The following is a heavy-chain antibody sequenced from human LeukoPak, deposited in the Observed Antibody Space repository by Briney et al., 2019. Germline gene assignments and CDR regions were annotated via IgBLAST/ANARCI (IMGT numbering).Heavy chain of an antibody. V-gene: IGHV1-69*05. CDR2: IIPIFGTA. D-gene: IGHD3-3*01. CDR1: GGTFSSYA. J-gene: IGHJ3*01. CDR3: AREMESLANGFDL. Sequence: GASVKVSCKASGGTFSSYAISWVRQAPGQGLEWMGGIIPIFGTANYAQKFQGRVTITTDESTRTAFMELSSLRSEDTALYYCAREMESLANGFDLWGQGTMVTVSS.